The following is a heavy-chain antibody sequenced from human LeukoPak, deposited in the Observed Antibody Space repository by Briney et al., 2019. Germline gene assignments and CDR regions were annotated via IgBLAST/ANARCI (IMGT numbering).Heavy chain of an antibody. CDR3: AREARVYDFWSGYFYYYGMDV. Sequence: GGSLRLSCAASGFTFSSYSMNWVRQAPGKGLEWVSYISSSSSTIYYADSVKGRFTISRDNSKNTLYLQMNSLRAEDTAVYYCAREARVYDFWSGYFYYYGMDVWGQGTTVTVSS. D-gene: IGHD3-3*01. CDR1: GFTFSSYS. CDR2: ISSSSSTI. J-gene: IGHJ6*02. V-gene: IGHV3-48*01.